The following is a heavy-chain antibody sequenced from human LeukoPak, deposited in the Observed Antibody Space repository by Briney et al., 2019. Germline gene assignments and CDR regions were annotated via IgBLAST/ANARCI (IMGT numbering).Heavy chain of an antibody. CDR3: SREESIGSYQFLHDY. CDR1: GYTFIRYG. CDR2: ISPYNGNT. D-gene: IGHD1-26*01. Sequence: ASVKVSCTASGYTFIRYGITWVRQAPGQGLEWMAWISPYNGNTKYAQKFQGRVTMTTDTSTSTAYMELRSLTSDDTAVYYCSREESIGSYQFLHDYWGQGTLVTVSS. J-gene: IGHJ4*02. V-gene: IGHV1-18*01.